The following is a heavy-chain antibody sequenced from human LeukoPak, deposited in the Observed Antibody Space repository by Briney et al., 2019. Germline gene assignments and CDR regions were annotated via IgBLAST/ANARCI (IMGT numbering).Heavy chain of an antibody. V-gene: IGHV3-23*01. Sequence: GGSLRLSCAASGFTFSWYAMTWARQAPVKGLEWVSAISGDGTRTYYADSVRGRFTISRDNSKNTLYLEMSSLRVEDTAIYYCAKWPEGAMDYFDYWGQGTLVTVSS. CDR1: GFTFSWYA. J-gene: IGHJ4*02. CDR2: ISGDGTRT. D-gene: IGHD3-16*01. CDR3: AKWPEGAMDYFDY.